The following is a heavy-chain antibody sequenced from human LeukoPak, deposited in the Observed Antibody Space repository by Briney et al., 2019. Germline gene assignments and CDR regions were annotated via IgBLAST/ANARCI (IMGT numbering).Heavy chain of an antibody. CDR3: TRQLVGEDFDY. D-gene: IGHD3-16*01. Sequence: PGGSLRLSCTSSGFTVSSTYISWVRQAPGKGLEWVSRIISDGSTTSYADSVKGRFTISRDNAKNTLYLQMNSLRAEDTAVYYCTRQLVGEDFDYWGQGTLVTVSS. J-gene: IGHJ4*02. CDR2: IISDGSTT. CDR1: GFTVSSTY. V-gene: IGHV3-74*01.